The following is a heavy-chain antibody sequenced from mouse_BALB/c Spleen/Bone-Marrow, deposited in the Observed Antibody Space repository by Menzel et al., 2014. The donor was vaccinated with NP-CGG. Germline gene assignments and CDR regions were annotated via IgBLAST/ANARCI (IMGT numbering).Heavy chain of an antibody. CDR1: GFTFSSFG. V-gene: IGHV5-17*02. D-gene: IGHD4-1*01. Sequence: EVKLVESGGGLVQPGGSRKLSCAASGFTFSSFGMHWVRQAPEKGLEWIAYISSDSGAIFYADTVKGRFTISRDNPKNTLFLQMTSLRPEDTAIYFCTRGGNWEDFDYWGQGTTLTVSS. CDR2: ISSDSGAI. CDR3: TRGGNWEDFDY. J-gene: IGHJ2*01.